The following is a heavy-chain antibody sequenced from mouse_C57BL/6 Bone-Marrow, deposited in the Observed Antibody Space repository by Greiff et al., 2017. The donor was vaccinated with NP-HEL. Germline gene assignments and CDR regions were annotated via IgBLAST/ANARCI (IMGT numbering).Heavy chain of an antibody. J-gene: IGHJ1*03. V-gene: IGHV1-80*01. CDR1: GYAFSSYW. Sequence: VQLQQSGAELVKPGASVKISCKASGYAFSSYWMNWVQQRPGKGLEWIGQIYPGDGDTNYNGKFKGKATLTADKSSSTAYMQLSSLTSEDSAVYFCARHYGSSHWYFDVWGTGTTVTVSS. CDR2: IYPGDGDT. D-gene: IGHD1-1*01. CDR3: ARHYGSSHWYFDV.